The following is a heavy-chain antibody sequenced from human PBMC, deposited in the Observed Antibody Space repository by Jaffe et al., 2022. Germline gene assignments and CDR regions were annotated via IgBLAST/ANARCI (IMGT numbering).Heavy chain of an antibody. CDR2: IFSNDEK. V-gene: IGHV2-26*01. CDR1: GFSLSNARMG. D-gene: IGHD3-16*01. CDR3: ARIQSDYIWGSYGLWYFDL. Sequence: QVTLKESGPVLVKPTETLTLTCTVSGFSLSNARMGVSWIRQPPGKALEWLAHIFSNDEKSYSTSLKSRLTISKDTSKSQVVLTMTNMDPVDTATYYCARIQSDYIWGSYGLWYFDLWGRGTLVTVSS. J-gene: IGHJ2*01.